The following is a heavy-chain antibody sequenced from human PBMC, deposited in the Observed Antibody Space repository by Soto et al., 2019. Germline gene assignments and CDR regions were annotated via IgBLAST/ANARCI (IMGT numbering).Heavy chain of an antibody. Sequence: QVQLVQSGAEVKKPGASVKISCKTSGYTFSNYAVHWVRQAPGQRLDWMGWINGGSGNTKYSQKFQGRLTFTKDTSASTAYMELSSRRSEDTAVYYCATVGRGYSGYDNYYGLGVWGQGTTVTVSS. CDR3: ATVGRGYSGYDNYYGLGV. CDR1: GYTFSNYA. D-gene: IGHD5-12*01. J-gene: IGHJ6*02. V-gene: IGHV1-3*01. CDR2: INGGSGNT.